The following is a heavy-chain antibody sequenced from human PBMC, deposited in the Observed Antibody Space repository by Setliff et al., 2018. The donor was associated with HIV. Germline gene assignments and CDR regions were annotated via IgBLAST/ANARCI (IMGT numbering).Heavy chain of an antibody. Sequence: SVKVSCKASGYTFTGYYIHWVRQAPGQGLEWMGGILPIFGATDYAQKFQGRLTLTAVQSENSVYMELSSLRSDDTAVYYCTNRGGSGTNVGNWFDPWGQGTLVTVSS. D-gene: IGHD3-10*01. CDR1: GYTFTGYY. CDR2: ILPIFGAT. V-gene: IGHV1-69*13. J-gene: IGHJ5*02. CDR3: TNRGGSGTNVGNWFDP.